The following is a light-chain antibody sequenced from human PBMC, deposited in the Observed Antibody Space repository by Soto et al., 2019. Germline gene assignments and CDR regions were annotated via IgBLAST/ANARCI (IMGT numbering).Light chain of an antibody. CDR3: QQYHYWWA. CDR1: QSISSH. Sequence: EIVMTQSPATLSVSPGERATLSCRASQSISSHLAWYQQNPGHAPRLLIHGASTRATGIPARFSGSGSGTEFTLVISSLXSEDFAVYYCQQYHYWWAFGQGTKVEIK. J-gene: IGKJ1*01. CDR2: GAS. V-gene: IGKV3-15*01.